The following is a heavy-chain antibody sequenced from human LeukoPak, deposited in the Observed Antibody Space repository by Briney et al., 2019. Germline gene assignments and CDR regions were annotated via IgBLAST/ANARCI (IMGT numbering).Heavy chain of an antibody. D-gene: IGHD3-22*01. CDR2: ISAYNGNT. CDR3: ARLYYYDSSGYDHAFDI. Sequence: GASVKVSCKASGYTFTSYCISWVRQAPGQGLEWMGWISAYNGNTNYAQKLQGRVTMTTDTSTSTAYMELRSLRSDDTAVYYCARLYYYDSSGYDHAFDIWGQGTMVTVSS. J-gene: IGHJ3*02. CDR1: GYTFTSYC. V-gene: IGHV1-18*01.